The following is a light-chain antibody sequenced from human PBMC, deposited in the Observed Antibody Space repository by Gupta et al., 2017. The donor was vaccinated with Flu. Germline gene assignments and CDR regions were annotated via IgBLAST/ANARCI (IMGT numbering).Light chain of an antibody. CDR2: GVT. J-gene: IGLJ2*01. Sequence: QSALTQPASVSGSPGQSITISCTGTSSDIGSYNYVSWYQQHPGQAHKLLIYGVTKRPAGVADRFSASKSGDTASLTISGRQAEDEADYYCSSGRSSITLVFGGGTKLTVL. CDR1: SSDIGSYNY. CDR3: SSGRSSITLV. V-gene: IGLV2-14*03.